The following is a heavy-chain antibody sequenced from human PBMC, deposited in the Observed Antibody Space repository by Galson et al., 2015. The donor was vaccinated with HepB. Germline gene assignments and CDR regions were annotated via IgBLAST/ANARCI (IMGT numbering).Heavy chain of an antibody. CDR3: AGGFLAADDAFDI. D-gene: IGHD6-13*01. Sequence: SETLSLTCTVSGGSISSYYWSWIRQPPGKGLEWIGYIYYSGSTNYNPSLKSRVTISVDTSKNQFSLKLSSVTAADTAVYYCAGGFLAADDAFDIWGQGTMVTVSS. J-gene: IGHJ3*02. CDR1: GGSISSYY. V-gene: IGHV4-59*01. CDR2: IYYSGST.